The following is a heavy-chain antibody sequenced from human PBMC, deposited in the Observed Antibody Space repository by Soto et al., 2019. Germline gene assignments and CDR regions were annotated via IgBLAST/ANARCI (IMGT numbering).Heavy chain of an antibody. J-gene: IGHJ4*02. CDR3: ARMGATVGQEGFAY. CDR1: GGSISSGDYY. CDR2: IYYSGST. V-gene: IGHV4-30-4*01. Sequence: QVQLQESGPGLVKPSQTLSLTCTVSGGSISSGDYYWSWIRQPPGKGLEWIGFIYYSGSTYYNPSLKSRVPISFGTSKNHFSLNLSSLTAADTAVYYCARMGATVGQEGFAYWGQGTLVTVSS. D-gene: IGHD1-26*01.